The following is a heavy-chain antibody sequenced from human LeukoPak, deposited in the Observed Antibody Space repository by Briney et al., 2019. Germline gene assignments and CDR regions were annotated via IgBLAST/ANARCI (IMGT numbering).Heavy chain of an antibody. V-gene: IGHV1-2*02. CDR2: INPNSGGT. D-gene: IGHD2-2*02. CDR3: ARVGYCSSTSCYTYYYYGMDV. J-gene: IGHJ6*02. CDR1: GYTFTGYY. Sequence: ASVKVSCKASGYTFTGYYMHWVRQAPGQGLEWMGWINPNSGGTNYAQKFQGRVTMTRDTSISTAYMELSRLRSDDTAVYYCARVGYCSSTSCYTYYYYGMDVWGQGTTVTVS.